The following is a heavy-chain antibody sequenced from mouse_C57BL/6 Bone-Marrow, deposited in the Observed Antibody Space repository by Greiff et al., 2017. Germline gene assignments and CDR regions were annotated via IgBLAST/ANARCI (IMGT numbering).Heavy chain of an antibody. CDR1: GFTFSDYG. J-gene: IGHJ1*03. V-gene: IGHV5-17*01. CDR3: ARWLLRWYFDV. CDR2: ISSGSSTI. Sequence: EVKLVESGGGLVKPGGSLKLSCAASGFTFSDYGMHWVRQAPEKGLEWVAYISSGSSTIYYADTVKGRFTISRDNAKNTLFLEMTSLRSEATAMYYCARWLLRWYFDVWGTGTTVTVSS. D-gene: IGHD2-3*01.